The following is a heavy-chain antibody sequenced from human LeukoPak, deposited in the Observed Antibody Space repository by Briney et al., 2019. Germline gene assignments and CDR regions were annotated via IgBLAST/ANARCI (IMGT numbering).Heavy chain of an antibody. CDR3: EKAGLLEWLPYFDY. CDR1: SFTFSSYA. V-gene: IGHV3-23*01. CDR2: ISRNGGTT. Sequence: GGSLRLFCAASSFTFSSYAMSCVRHPPPKRLEWVSAISRNGGTTYYADSVKARFTISSDNSKNTLYRQMSSSRASDTAVKYCEKAGLLEWLPYFDYCGQGTLVTVSS. J-gene: IGHJ4*02. D-gene: IGHD3-3*01.